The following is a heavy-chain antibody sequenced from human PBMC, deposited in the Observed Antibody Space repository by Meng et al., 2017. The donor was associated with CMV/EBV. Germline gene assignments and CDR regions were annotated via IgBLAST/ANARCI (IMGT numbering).Heavy chain of an antibody. J-gene: IGHJ4*02. V-gene: IGHV3-23*01. CDR1: GFIFSNYA. CDR2: TTGSGDST. D-gene: IGHD1-26*01. CDR3: TKGRGLLASASNY. Sequence: ASGFIFSNYAMSWVRQAPGKGLEWVSSTTGSGDSTYYADSVKGRFTISRDNSKNTLYLQMNSLRAEDTAIYYCTKGRGLLASASNYWGQGTLVTVSS.